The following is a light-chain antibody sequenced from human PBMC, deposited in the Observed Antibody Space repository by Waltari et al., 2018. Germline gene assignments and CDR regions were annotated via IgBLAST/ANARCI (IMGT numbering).Light chain of an antibody. J-gene: IGKJ1*01. CDR1: QSVSTF. CDR3: QNHERLPAT. CDR2: GAA. Sequence: EVVLTQFPGTLSLSPGERATLFCRASQSVSTFLAWYQQKAGQAPRLLSYGAASRAIGITDRCSGGVSGTDFSLTISRLEPEDFAVYYCQNHERLPATFGQGTKVEIK. V-gene: IGKV3-20*01.